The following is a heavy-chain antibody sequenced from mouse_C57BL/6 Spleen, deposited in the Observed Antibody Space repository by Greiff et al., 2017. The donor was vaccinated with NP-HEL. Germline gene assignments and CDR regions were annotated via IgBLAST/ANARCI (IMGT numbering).Heavy chain of an antibody. J-gene: IGHJ2*01. V-gene: IGHV1-80*01. CDR3: ARGYYGSSYPFDY. CDR2: IYPGDGDT. Sequence: VQLQQSGAELVKPGASVKISCKASGYAFSSYWMNWVKQRPGKGLEWIGQIYPGDGDTNYNGKFKGKATLTADKSSSTAYMQLSSLTSEDSAVYFCARGYYGSSYPFDYWGQGTTLTVSS. D-gene: IGHD1-1*01. CDR1: GYAFSSYW.